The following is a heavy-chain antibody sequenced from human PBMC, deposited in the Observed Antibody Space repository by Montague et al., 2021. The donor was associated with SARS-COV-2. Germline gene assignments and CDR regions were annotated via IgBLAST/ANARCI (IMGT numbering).Heavy chain of an antibody. CDR1: GYSISSSNW. V-gene: IGHV4-28*01. D-gene: IGHD5-24*01. CDR2: IYHTGST. Sequence: SETLSLTCAVSGYSISSSNWWGWIRQAPGRGLEWIGYIYHTGSTYYNPSLKSRVTMSVDKSNNLFSLELSSVTAVDMAVYYCAKSADHNYFLDSWGQGTPVTVSS. J-gene: IGHJ4*02. CDR3: AKSADHNYFLDS.